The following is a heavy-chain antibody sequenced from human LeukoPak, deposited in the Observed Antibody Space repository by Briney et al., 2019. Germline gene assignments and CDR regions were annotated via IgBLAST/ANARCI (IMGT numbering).Heavy chain of an antibody. V-gene: IGHV1-2*02. Sequence: ASVKVSCKASGYTFTDYYMHWVRQAPGQGLEWIGWISPDSGRTGFAQKFQGRVTMTRDTSISTAYMELSRLGYDDTAVYYCARNTRSSYLQYYFDYWGQGTLVTVSS. CDR2: ISPDSGRT. CDR3: ARNTRSSYLQYYFDY. CDR1: GYTFTDYY. D-gene: IGHD5-24*01. J-gene: IGHJ4*02.